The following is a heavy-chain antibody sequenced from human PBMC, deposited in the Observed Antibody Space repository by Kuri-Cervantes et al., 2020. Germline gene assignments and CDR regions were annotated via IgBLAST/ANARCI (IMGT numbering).Heavy chain of an antibody. J-gene: IGHJ4*02. Sequence: GGSLRLSCAASGFTFSSYGMHWVRQALGKGLEWVAVISYDGSNKYYADSVKGRFTISRDNSKNTLYPQMNSLRAEDTAVYYCARDLFYSTVGHYFDYWGQGTLVTVSS. V-gene: IGHV3-30*03. D-gene: IGHD4-23*01. CDR3: ARDLFYSTVGHYFDY. CDR1: GFTFSSYG. CDR2: ISYDGSNK.